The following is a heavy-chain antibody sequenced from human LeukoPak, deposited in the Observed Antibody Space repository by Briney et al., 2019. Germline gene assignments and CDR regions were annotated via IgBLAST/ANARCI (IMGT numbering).Heavy chain of an antibody. V-gene: IGHV3-30-3*01. CDR3: ARDMSYSSSWTDPEVYIY. J-gene: IGHJ4*02. D-gene: IGHD6-13*01. CDR1: GFTFSSYA. CDR2: ISYDGSNK. Sequence: PGGSLRLSCAASGFTFSSYAMPWVRQAPGKGLEWVAVISYDGSNKYYADSVKGRFTISRDNSKNTLYLQMNSLRAEDTAVYYCARDMSYSSSWTDPEVYIYWGQGTLVTVSS.